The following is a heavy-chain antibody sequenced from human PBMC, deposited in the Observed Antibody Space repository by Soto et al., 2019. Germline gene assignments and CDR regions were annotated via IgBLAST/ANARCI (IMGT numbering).Heavy chain of an antibody. V-gene: IGHV1-69*13. D-gene: IGHD6-19*01. CDR1: GGTFSSYA. CDR3: ARDRLAVDDYYYYGMHV. J-gene: IGHJ6*02. CDR2: IIPIFGTA. Sequence: ASVKVSCKASGGTFSSYAISWVRQAPGQGLEWMGGIIPIFGTANYAQKFQGRVTITADESTSTAYMELSSLRSEDTAVYYCARDRLAVDDYYYYGMHVCGQGTRVTVSS.